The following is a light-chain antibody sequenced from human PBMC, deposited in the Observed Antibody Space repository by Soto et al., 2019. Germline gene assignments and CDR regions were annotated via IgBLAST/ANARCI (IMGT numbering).Light chain of an antibody. Sequence: EIVLTQSPATLSLSPGDKATLSCRASQSVSNYLAWYQQKPGQAPRLLMYDASNRATDIPARFSGTGSGTDFTLTIISLEPEDFAVYYCQQRSEWHQVTFGQGTKLEIK. CDR2: DAS. J-gene: IGKJ2*01. CDR3: QQRSEWHQVT. V-gene: IGKV3-11*01. CDR1: QSVSNY.